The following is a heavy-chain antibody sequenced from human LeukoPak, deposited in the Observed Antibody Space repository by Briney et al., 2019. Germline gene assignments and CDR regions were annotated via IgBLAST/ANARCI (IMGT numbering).Heavy chain of an antibody. CDR3: AGHIEMDV. Sequence: SGGSLRLSCAASGFTVSNNYMIWVRQAPGKGLEWVSLIYSGGSTYYSDSVRGRFATSRDNSKNTLYLQMSSLRAEDTAVYYCAGHIEMDVWGQGITVTVSS. D-gene: IGHD2-21*01. CDR1: GFTVSNNY. CDR2: IYSGGST. J-gene: IGHJ6*02. V-gene: IGHV3-53*01.